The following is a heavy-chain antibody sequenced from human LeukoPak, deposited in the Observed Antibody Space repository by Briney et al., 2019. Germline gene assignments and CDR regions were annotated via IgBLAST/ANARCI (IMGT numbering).Heavy chain of an antibody. J-gene: IGHJ5*02. V-gene: IGHV5-51*01. CDR2: IYRGDSDI. CDR1: GYPFTSYW. Sequence: GESLQISCRGSGYPFTSYWIGGGRQVPGKGLEGRGIIYRGDSDIRNSPSFQGQVTISADKPISTAYLQWSSLKASDTAMYYRARLRGVRAPFDPWGQGTLVTVSS. CDR3: ARLRGVRAPFDP. D-gene: IGHD3-10*01.